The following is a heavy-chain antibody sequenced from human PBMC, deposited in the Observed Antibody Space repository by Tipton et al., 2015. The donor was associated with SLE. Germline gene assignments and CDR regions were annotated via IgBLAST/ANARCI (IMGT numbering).Heavy chain of an antibody. CDR2: INPDGGST. CDR1: GYTFTSHY. Sequence: QSGAEVKKPGASVKVSCKASGYTFTSHYIHWVRQAPGQGLEWMGIINPDGGSTTYAQNFQGRLTMTRDTSTSTVYMELTSLTFEDTAVYFCARRGSSGSFDSWGQGILVTVSS. CDR3: ARRGSSGSFDS. V-gene: IGHV1-46*01. D-gene: IGHD5-12*01. J-gene: IGHJ4*02.